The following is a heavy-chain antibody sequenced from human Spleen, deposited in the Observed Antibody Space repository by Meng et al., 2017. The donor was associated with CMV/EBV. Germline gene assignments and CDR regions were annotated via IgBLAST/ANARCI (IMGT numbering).Heavy chain of an antibody. Sequence: GGSLRLSCAASGFTFSSYTMNWVRQAPGKGLEWVSSISSSSSYIYYADSMKGRFTFSRDNAKNSLYLQMNSLRAEDTAVYYCARDLNYDSSGYYYAGDAFDIWGQGTVVTVSS. CDR1: GFTFSSYT. D-gene: IGHD3-22*01. CDR3: ARDLNYDSSGYYYAGDAFDI. J-gene: IGHJ3*02. V-gene: IGHV3-21*01. CDR2: ISSSSSYI.